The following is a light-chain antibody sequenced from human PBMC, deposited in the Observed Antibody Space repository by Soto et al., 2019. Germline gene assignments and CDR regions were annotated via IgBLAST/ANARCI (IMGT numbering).Light chain of an antibody. CDR2: EAA. CDR1: QYIHNY. J-gene: IGKJ1*01. CDR3: QQTNNYPRT. Sequence: DIQMTQSPSILSASVGDRVTITCRASQYIHNYLAWYQQKPGEAPKLLIYEAANLESGVPSRFSGSGTGKESPLIISRLHHDDVANYCCQQTNNYPRTFGQGTRVEI. V-gene: IGKV1-5*03.